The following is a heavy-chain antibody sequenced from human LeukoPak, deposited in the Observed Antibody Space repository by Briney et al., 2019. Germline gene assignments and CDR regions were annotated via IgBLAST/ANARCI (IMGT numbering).Heavy chain of an antibody. CDR2: IWYDGSNK. CDR1: GFTFSSYG. D-gene: IGHD2-15*01. CDR3: ARDREGYCSGGSCFDAFDI. V-gene: IGHV3-33*01. J-gene: IGHJ3*02. Sequence: GRSLRLSCAASGFTFSSYGIHWVRQARGKGLEWVAVIWYDGSNKYYADSVKGRFTISRDNSKNTLYLQMNSLRAEDTAVYYCARDREGYCSGGSCFDAFDIWGQGTMVTVSS.